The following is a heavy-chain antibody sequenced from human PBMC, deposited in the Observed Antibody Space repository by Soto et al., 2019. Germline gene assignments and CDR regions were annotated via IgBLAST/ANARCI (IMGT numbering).Heavy chain of an antibody. D-gene: IGHD5-12*01. Sequence: EAQLLESGGGLVQPGGSLRLSCAASGFTFSDYVMTWVRQAPGKGLEWVSAISGTGGTTYYADSVKGRFTFSRDNSKNTLYLQMNSLRAEDTALYYCAKSARGDGYKNAFDIWGQGTMVTVSS. CDR1: GFTFSDYV. CDR3: AKSARGDGYKNAFDI. CDR2: ISGTGGTT. J-gene: IGHJ3*02. V-gene: IGHV3-23*01.